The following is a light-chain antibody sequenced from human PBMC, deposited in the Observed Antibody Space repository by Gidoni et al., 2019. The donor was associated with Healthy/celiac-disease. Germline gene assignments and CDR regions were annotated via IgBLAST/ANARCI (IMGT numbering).Light chain of an antibody. J-gene: IGKJ1*01. V-gene: IGKV1-39*01. CDR3: QQSYSTPQT. Sequence: DIQLTHSPSSLSASVGDRDTITCRASQSISSYLNWYQQKPGKAPKLLIYAASSLQSGVPSRFSGSGSGTDFTLTISSLQPEDFATYYCQQSYSTPQTFGQGTKVEIK. CDR1: QSISSY. CDR2: AAS.